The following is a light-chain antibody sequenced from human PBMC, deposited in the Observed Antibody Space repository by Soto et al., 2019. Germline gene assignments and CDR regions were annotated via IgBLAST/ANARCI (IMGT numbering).Light chain of an antibody. CDR1: QSVSSN. J-gene: IGKJ1*01. CDR3: QEYIQWPPGM. V-gene: IGKV3-15*01. Sequence: EIVMTQSPATLSVSPGERATLSCRASQSVSSNLAWYQQKRGQAPRLLIYGASTRAPGISARFSGSGSGTEFTLTISSLQSEDFAVYYCQEYIQWPPGMFGPGTKVDIK. CDR2: GAS.